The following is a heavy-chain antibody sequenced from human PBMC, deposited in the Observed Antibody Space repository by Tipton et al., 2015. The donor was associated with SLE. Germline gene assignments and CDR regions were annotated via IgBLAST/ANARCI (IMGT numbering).Heavy chain of an antibody. V-gene: IGHV4-30-2*01. CDR1: GGSISSGGYS. CDR3: ARDRGFGAAAEYFQH. CDR2: IYDGVTT. Sequence: TLSLTCAVSGGSISSGGYSWGWIRQPPGKGLEWIGYIYDGVTTYYNPSLKSRVTISIDRSKNQFSLKLSSVTAADTAVYYCARDRGFGAAAEYFQHWGQGTLVTVSS. J-gene: IGHJ1*01. D-gene: IGHD4/OR15-4a*01.